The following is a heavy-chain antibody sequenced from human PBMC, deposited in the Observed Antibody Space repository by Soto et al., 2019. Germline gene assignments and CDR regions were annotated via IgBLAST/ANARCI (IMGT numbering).Heavy chain of an antibody. CDR3: ARLGGYYQAFDQ. Sequence: SETLSLTCTVSGGSMNTYYWGWFRQPPGKGLEWVGYIYYSGSTTYSPSLKSRITISVDTSKNQYSLKLDSVTAADTAVYYCARLGGYYQAFDQWGQGSLVTVSS. V-gene: IGHV4-59*08. CDR2: IYYSGST. J-gene: IGHJ4*02. D-gene: IGHD3-22*01. CDR1: GGSMNTYY.